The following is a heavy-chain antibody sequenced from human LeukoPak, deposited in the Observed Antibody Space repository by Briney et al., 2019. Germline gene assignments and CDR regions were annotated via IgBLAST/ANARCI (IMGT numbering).Heavy chain of an antibody. CDR3: ARVAGAGYSYGSTFDL. Sequence: PGGSLRLSCAASGFTFSSYAMHWVRQAPGKGLEWVAVISYDGSNKYYADSVKGRFTISRDNAKNSLYLQMNSLRAEDTAVYYCARVAGAGYSYGSTFDLWGRGTLVTVSS. J-gene: IGHJ2*01. CDR1: GFTFSSYA. V-gene: IGHV3-30-3*01. CDR2: ISYDGSNK. D-gene: IGHD5-18*01.